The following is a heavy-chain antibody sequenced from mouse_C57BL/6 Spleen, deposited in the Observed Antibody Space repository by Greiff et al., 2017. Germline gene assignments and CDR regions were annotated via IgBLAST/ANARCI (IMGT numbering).Heavy chain of an antibody. Sequence: VQLQQSGPELVKPGASVKMSCKASGYTFTDYNMHWVKQSHGKSLEWIGYINPNNGGTSYNQKFKGKATLTVNKSSSTAYMELRSLTSEDSAVYYCATLYDSWYFDVWGTGTTVTVSS. CDR1: GYTFTDYN. D-gene: IGHD2-3*01. J-gene: IGHJ1*03. V-gene: IGHV1-22*01. CDR3: ATLYDSWYFDV. CDR2: INPNNGGT.